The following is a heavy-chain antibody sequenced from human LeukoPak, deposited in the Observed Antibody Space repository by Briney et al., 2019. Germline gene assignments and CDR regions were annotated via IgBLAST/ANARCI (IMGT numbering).Heavy chain of an antibody. J-gene: IGHJ4*02. D-gene: IGHD3-22*01. V-gene: IGHV1-18*01. CDR1: GYTFTSYD. Sequence: ASVKVSCKASGYTFTSYDINWVRQATGQGLEWMGWMNPNSGNTNYAQKLQGRVTMTTDTSTSTAYMELRSLRSDDTAVYYCTRPDYYDSSGLLLEYWGQGTLVTVSS. CDR2: MNPNSGNT. CDR3: TRPDYYDSSGLLLEY.